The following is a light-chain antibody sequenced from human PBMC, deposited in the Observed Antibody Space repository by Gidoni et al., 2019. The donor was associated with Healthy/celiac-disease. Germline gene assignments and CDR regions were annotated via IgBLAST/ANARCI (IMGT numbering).Light chain of an antibody. CDR3: QQRSNWPPLT. Sequence: VLTPSPATLSLSPGERATLSCRASQSVSSYLAWYQQKPGQAPRLLIYDASNRATGIPARFSGSGSGTDFTLTISSLEPEDFAVYYCQQRSNWPPLTFGGGTKVEIK. J-gene: IGKJ4*01. V-gene: IGKV3-11*01. CDR1: QSVSSY. CDR2: DAS.